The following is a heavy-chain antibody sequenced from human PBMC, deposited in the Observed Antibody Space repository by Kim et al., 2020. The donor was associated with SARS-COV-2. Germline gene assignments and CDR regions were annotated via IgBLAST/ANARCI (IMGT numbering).Heavy chain of an antibody. CDR3: ARDPTLGDAFDI. J-gene: IGHJ3*02. D-gene: IGHD3-16*01. V-gene: IGHV1-2*02. Sequence: NYAQKFQGRVTMTRDTSISTAYMELSRLRSDDTAVYYCARDPTLGDAFDIWGQGTMVTVSS.